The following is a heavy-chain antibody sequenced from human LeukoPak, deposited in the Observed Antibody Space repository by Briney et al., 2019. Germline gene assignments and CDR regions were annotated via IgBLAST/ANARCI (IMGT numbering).Heavy chain of an antibody. CDR1: GFTFSSYA. CDR2: ISGSGGST. CDR3: AKDYSSGWYYFDY. Sequence: PGGSLRLSCAASGFTFSSYAMSWVRQAPGKGLEWVSAISGSGGSTYYADSVKGRFPISRDNSKNTLYLQMNSLRAEDTAVYYCAKDYSSGWYYFDYWGQGTLVTVSS. V-gene: IGHV3-23*01. J-gene: IGHJ4*02. D-gene: IGHD6-19*01.